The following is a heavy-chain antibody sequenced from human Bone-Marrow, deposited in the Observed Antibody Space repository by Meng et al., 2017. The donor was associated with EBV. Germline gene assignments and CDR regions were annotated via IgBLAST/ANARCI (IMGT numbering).Heavy chain of an antibody. CDR2: NSGSGFTT. CDR3: AKLGDDYYDSSAYDFDS. Sequence: LETRGASVKRGGTLTLSCSASGVTFSGYDMSWDGQDPRRGMGWVSANSGSGFTTYYADSVSSRFTITRDNSENTMYLQMNTLRAEDTAVYYCAKLGDDYYDSSAYDFDSWGQGTLVTVSS. J-gene: IGHJ4*02. V-gene: IGHV3-23*01. D-gene: IGHD3-22*01. CDR1: GVTFSGYD.